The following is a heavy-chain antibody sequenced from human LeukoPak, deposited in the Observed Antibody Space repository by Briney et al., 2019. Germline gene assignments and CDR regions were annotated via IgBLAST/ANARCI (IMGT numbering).Heavy chain of an antibody. CDR1: GYSISSGYY. CDR3: ARVLSGSNFDY. D-gene: IGHD3-22*01. J-gene: IGHJ4*02. Sequence: SETLSLTSTVPGYSISSGYYWGWIRQPPGKGLEWIGNIYHSGSTYYNPSLKSRVTISVDKSKNQFSLRLSSVTAADTAVYYCARVLSGSNFDYWGQGTLVTVSS. CDR2: IYHSGST. V-gene: IGHV4-38-2*02.